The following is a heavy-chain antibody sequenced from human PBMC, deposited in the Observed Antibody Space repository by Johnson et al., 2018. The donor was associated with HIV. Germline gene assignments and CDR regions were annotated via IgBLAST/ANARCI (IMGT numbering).Heavy chain of an antibody. V-gene: IGHV3-7*05. D-gene: IGHD6-13*01. CDR1: GFTFSSYW. CDR3: ARDQRHIAAAGPPDAFDI. J-gene: IGHJ3*02. CDR2: IKQDGSEK. Sequence: VQLVESGGGLVQPGGSLRLSCAASGFTFSSYWMSWVRQAPGKGLEWVANIKQDGSEKYYVDSVKCRFTISRDNAKNSLYLQMNSLRAEDTAVYYCARDQRHIAAAGPPDAFDIWGQGTMVTVSS.